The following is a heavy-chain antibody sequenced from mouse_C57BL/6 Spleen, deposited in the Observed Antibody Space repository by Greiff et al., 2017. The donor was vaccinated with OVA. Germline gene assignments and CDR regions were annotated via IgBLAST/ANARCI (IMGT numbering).Heavy chain of an antibody. CDR1: GYTFPSYW. Sequence: QVQLQQPGAELVKPGASVKLSCKASGYTFPSYWMHWVKQRPGQGLEWIGMIHPNSGSTNYNAKFKSKATLTVDKSSSTAYMQLSSLTSEDSAVYYCARRDLITRAMDYWGQGTSVTVSS. CDR3: ARRDLITRAMDY. CDR2: IHPNSGST. V-gene: IGHV1-64*01. J-gene: IGHJ4*01. D-gene: IGHD2-4*01.